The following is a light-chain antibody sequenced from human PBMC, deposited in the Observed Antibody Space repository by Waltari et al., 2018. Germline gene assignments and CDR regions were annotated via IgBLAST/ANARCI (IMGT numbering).Light chain of an antibody. CDR1: SSDVGGYNL. V-gene: IGLV2-14*01. CDR2: GVR. Sequence: QSALTQPASVSGSPGQSITISCTGTSSDVGGYNLVSWHQQHPGKAPKPLFYGVRNRPFGVSKRFSGSKSGNTASLTISGLQAEDEADYYCTSYITTRGDWVFGGGTKLTVL. CDR3: TSYITTRGDWV. J-gene: IGLJ3*02.